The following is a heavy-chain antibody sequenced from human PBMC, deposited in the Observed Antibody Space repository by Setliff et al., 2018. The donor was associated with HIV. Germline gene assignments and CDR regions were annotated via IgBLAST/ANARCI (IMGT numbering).Heavy chain of an antibody. Sequence: GESLKISCAASGFTLSSSHMTWVRQAPGKGLEWVSFIYSDGRTHYADSVKGLFTVSRDNSKNMMHLQMNGLRPEDTAVYYCAKGVKWLDPWGQGTLVTVSS. CDR2: IYSDGRT. D-gene: IGHD3-16*01. V-gene: IGHV3-53*01. CDR1: GFTLSSSH. J-gene: IGHJ5*02. CDR3: AKGVKWLDP.